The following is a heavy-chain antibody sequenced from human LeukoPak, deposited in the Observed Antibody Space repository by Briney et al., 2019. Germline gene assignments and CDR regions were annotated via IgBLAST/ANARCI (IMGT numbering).Heavy chain of an antibody. CDR1: GGSFSGYY. J-gene: IGHJ5*02. CDR2: INHSGST. CDR3: ARGLYPWYSSSWFDH. V-gene: IGHV4-34*01. Sequence: SETLSLTCAVYGGSFSGYYWSWIRQPPGKGLEWIGEINHSGSTNYNPSLKSRVTISVDTSKNQFSLKLSSVTAADTAVYYCARGLYPWYSSSWFDHWGQGTLVTVSS. D-gene: IGHD6-13*01.